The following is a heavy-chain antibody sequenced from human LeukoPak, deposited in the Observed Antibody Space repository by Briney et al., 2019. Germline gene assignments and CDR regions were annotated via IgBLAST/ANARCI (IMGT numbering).Heavy chain of an antibody. J-gene: IGHJ4*02. V-gene: IGHV3-30*18. CDR2: ISNDGSDK. CDR3: AKDYYYSSGSYFDC. Sequence: PGRSLRLSCAGSGFTFSSYGMHWVRQAPGKGLEWLAVISNDGSDKYHADSVKGRFTISRDNSKNTLYLQMISLRADDTAVYYCAKDYYYSSGSYFDCWGQGTLVTVSS. CDR1: GFTFSSYG. D-gene: IGHD3-22*01.